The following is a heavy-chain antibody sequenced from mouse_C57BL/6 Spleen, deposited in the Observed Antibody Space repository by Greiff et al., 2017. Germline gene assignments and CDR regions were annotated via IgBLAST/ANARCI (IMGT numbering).Heavy chain of an antibody. J-gene: IGHJ4*01. CDR1: GFSLTSYG. CDR3: ASSNWVYAMDY. CDR2: IWSGGST. D-gene: IGHD4-1*01. V-gene: IGHV2-2*01. Sequence: VQVVESGPGLVQPSQSLSITCTVSGFSLTSYGVHWVRQSPGKGLEWLGVIWSGGSTDYNAAFIFRLSISKDNSKSQVFFKMNSLQADDTAIYYCASSNWVYAMDYWGQGTSVTVSS.